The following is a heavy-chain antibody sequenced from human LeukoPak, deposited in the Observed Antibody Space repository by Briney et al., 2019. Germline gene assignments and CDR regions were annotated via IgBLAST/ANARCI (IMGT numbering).Heavy chain of an antibody. V-gene: IGHV3-23*01. D-gene: IGHD3-3*01. CDR1: GFTFSSYA. CDR3: TASTYDFWSGGY. J-gene: IGHJ4*02. CDR2: ISGSGGST. Sequence: GGSLRLSCAASGFTFSSYAMNWVRQAPGKGLEWVSAISGSGGSTYYADSVKGRFTISRDNSKNTLYLQMNSLKIEDTAVYYCTASTYDFWSGGYWGQGTLVTVSS.